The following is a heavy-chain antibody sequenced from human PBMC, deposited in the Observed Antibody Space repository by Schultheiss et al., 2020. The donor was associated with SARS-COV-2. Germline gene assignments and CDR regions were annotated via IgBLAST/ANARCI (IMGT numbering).Heavy chain of an antibody. Sequence: GESLKISCKASGYTFTGYYMHWVRQATGQGLEWMGWMNPNSGNTGYAQKFQGRVTITRNTSISTAYMELSSLRSEDTAVYYCARRLSNFDIWGQGTMVTVSS. CDR2: MNPNSGNT. CDR1: GYTFTGYY. CDR3: ARRLSNFDI. V-gene: IGHV1-8*03. J-gene: IGHJ3*02. D-gene: IGHD6-19*01.